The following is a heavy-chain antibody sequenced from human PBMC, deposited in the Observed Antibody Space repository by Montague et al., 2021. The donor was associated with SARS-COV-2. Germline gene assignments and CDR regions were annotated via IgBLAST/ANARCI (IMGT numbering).Heavy chain of an antibody. CDR3: ARNRGWGSRGAGYIDL. D-gene: IGHD7-27*01. V-gene: IGHV4-31*03. Sequence: TRSLTCTVSGGSISGDNYYWTWIRQHPGKGLEWIAYIYYTGSTYYNPSLQSRLRTSLDTSKNQFSPTLTSVTPADTAIYYCARNRGWGSRGAGYIDLWGRGTLVTVSS. J-gene: IGHJ2*01. CDR2: IYYTGST. CDR1: GGSISGDNYY.